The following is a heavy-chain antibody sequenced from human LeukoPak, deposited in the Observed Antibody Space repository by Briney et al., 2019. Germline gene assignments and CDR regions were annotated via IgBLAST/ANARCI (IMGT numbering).Heavy chain of an antibody. D-gene: IGHD5-18*01. CDR2: IYYSGST. J-gene: IGHJ4*02. Sequence: SETLSLTCTVSGGSISSSSYYWGWIRQPPGKGLEWIGSIYYSGSTYYNPSLKSRVTISVDTSKNQFSLKLSSVTAADTAVYYCARTGGYSYGYGLLDIDYWGQGTLVTVSS. V-gene: IGHV4-39*01. CDR3: ARTGGYSYGYGLLDIDY. CDR1: GGSISSSSYY.